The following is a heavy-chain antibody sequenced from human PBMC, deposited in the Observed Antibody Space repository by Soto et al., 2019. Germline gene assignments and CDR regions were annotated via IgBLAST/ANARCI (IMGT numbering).Heavy chain of an antibody. V-gene: IGHV4-4*02. Sequence: SETLSLTCAVSGVSISSGNWWTWVRQTPQRGLGYIGEIFHDGTANYYPSFERRVAISVDTSKNQFSLKLTSVTAADTAIYFCARLVYDTRLNYMYFDFWGQGALVTVS. D-gene: IGHD3-10*01. J-gene: IGHJ4*02. CDR3: ARLVYDTRLNYMYFDF. CDR1: GVSISSGNW. CDR2: IFHDGTA.